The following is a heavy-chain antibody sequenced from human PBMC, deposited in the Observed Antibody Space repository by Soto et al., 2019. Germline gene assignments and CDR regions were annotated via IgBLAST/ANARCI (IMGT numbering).Heavy chain of an antibody. J-gene: IGHJ5*02. D-gene: IGHD1-26*01. CDR1: GGSISSYY. CDR2: IYYSGST. Sequence: SETLSLTCTVSGGSISSYYWSWIRQPPGKGLEWIGYIYYSGSTNYNPSLKSRVTISVDTSKNQFSLKLSSVTAADTAVYYCARHAGGMAWFDPWGQGTLVTVSS. CDR3: ARHAGGMAWFDP. V-gene: IGHV4-59*08.